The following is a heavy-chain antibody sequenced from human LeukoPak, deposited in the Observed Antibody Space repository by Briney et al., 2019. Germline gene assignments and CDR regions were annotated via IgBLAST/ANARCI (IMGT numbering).Heavy chain of an antibody. CDR1: GFTFNVYA. J-gene: IGHJ3*01. D-gene: IGHD3-3*02. CDR2: IGTPDST. V-gene: IGHV3-23*01. CDR3: AKDRENGNSIWDAFDV. Sequence: GGSLRLSCAASGFTFNVYAMYWVRQAPGRGLEWVSSIGTPDSTHYANSVKGRFTTSRDDSKNTVFLQMNSLRAEDSATYYCAKDRENGNSIWDAFDVWGQGTVVTVSS.